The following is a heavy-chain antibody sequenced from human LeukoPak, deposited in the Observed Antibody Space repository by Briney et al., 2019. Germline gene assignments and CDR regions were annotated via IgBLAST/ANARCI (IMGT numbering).Heavy chain of an antibody. CDR3: VKDQLTVTTFSFDY. V-gene: IGHV3-7*01. Sequence: GGSLRLSCAASGFTFSSCWMSWVRQAPGKGLEWVANIKQDGSEKYYVDSVKGRFTISRDNAKNSLYLQMNSLRAEDTAVYYCVKDQLTVTTFSFDYWGQGTLATVSP. D-gene: IGHD3-16*01. CDR2: IKQDGSEK. CDR1: GFTFSSCW. J-gene: IGHJ4*02.